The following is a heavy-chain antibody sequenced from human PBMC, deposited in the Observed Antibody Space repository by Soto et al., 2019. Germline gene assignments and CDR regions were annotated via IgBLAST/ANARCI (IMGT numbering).Heavy chain of an antibody. CDR2: ISGSGGST. CDR1: GFTFSSYA. J-gene: IGHJ5*02. Sequence: GGSLRLSCAASGFTFSSYAISWVRQAPGKGLEWVSAISGSGGSTYYADSVKGRFTISRDNSKNTLYLQMNSLRAEDTAVYYCAKDCPHIVVVTATLGGFDPWGQGTLVTVSS. V-gene: IGHV3-23*01. D-gene: IGHD2-21*02. CDR3: AKDCPHIVVVTATLGGFDP.